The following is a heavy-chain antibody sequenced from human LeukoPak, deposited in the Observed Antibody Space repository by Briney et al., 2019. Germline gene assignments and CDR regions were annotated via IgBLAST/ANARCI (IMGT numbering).Heavy chain of an antibody. CDR1: GFTFSSYA. V-gene: IGHV3-30-3*01. D-gene: IGHD3-22*01. Sequence: PGRSLRLSCAASGFTFSSYAMHWVRQAPGKGLEWVAVISYDGSNKYHADSVKGRFTISRDNSKNTLYLQMNSLRAEDTAVYYCARGITYYYDSSGPPRDYWGQGTLVTVSS. CDR2: ISYDGSNK. CDR3: ARGITYYYDSSGPPRDY. J-gene: IGHJ4*02.